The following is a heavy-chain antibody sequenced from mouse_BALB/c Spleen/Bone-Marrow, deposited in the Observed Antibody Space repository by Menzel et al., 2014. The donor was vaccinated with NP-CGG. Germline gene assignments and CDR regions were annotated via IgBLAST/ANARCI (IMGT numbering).Heavy chain of an antibody. Sequence: VKLMESGPGLVQPSQSLSITCTVSGFSLXSYGVHWVRQSPGKGLEWLGVIWSGGSTDYNAAFISRLSISKDNSKSQVFFKMNSLQANDTAIYYCAGITTALAYWGQGTLVTVSA. CDR3: AGITTALAY. V-gene: IGHV2-2*02. J-gene: IGHJ3*01. CDR1: GFSLXSYG. CDR2: IWSGGST. D-gene: IGHD1-2*01.